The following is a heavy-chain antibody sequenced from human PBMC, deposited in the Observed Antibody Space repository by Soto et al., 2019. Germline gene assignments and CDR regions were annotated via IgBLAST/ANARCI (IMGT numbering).Heavy chain of an antibody. CDR2: ISASAANT. CDR1: GFTFSGSD. CDR3: AFSSGFSLGLDY. D-gene: IGHD6-19*01. Sequence: GGSLRLSCAASGFTFSGSDMTWVRQAPGKGLEWVSGISASAANTYYADSVKGRFTISRDNSKNTLYLQMNSLRAEDTAVYYCAFSSGFSLGLDYWGQGTLVTVSS. J-gene: IGHJ4*02. V-gene: IGHV3-23*01.